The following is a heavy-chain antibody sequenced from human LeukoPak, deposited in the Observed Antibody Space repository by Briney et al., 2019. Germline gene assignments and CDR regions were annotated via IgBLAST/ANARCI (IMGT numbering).Heavy chain of an antibody. CDR1: GYTFTSYA. Sequence: EASVKVSCKVSGYTFTSYAMNWVRQAPGQGLEWMGWINTNTGNPTYAQGFTGRFVFSLDTSVSTAYLQISSLKAEDTAMYYCAREVTGTMASWFDPWGQGTLVTVSS. J-gene: IGHJ5*02. CDR3: AREVTGTMASWFDP. CDR2: INTNTGNP. V-gene: IGHV7-4-1*02. D-gene: IGHD1-7*01.